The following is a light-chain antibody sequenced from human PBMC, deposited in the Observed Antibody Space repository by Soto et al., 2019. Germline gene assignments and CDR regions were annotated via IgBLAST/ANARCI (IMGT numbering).Light chain of an antibody. CDR3: SSYTSSSTWL. CDR2: EVS. J-gene: IGLJ3*02. V-gene: IGLV2-14*03. CDR1: SSDVGAYNY. Sequence: QSALTQPASVSGSPGQSITISCTGTSSDVGAYNYVSWYQQHPGKAPKLMIYEVSNRPSGVSNRFSGSKSANTASLTISGLPAGDEADYYCSSYTSSSTWLFGGGTKLTVL.